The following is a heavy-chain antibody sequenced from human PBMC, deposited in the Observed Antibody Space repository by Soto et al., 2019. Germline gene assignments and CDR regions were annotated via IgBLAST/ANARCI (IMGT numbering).Heavy chain of an antibody. Sequence: QVQLQESGPGLVKPSQTLSLTCRVSGGSISSIDYFWSWIRQPPGKGLEWIGFIYHTGTTYYNPSLRSRVTIAIDTSKSQFSMKLNSVTAADTAVYYCARVMAAMQNWLDPWGQGTLVTVSP. J-gene: IGHJ5*02. CDR3: ARVMAAMQNWLDP. CDR2: IYHTGTT. D-gene: IGHD2-2*01. CDR1: GGSISSIDYF. V-gene: IGHV4-30-4*01.